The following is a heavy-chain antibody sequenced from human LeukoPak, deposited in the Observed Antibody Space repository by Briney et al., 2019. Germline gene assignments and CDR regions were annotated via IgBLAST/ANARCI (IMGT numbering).Heavy chain of an antibody. CDR1: GFTFSSYA. J-gene: IGHJ6*03. CDR3: ARGTSGTTAYYYYMDV. V-gene: IGHV3-53*01. D-gene: IGHD1-1*01. Sequence: GGSLRLSCAASGFTFSSYAMNWVRQAPGKGLKWVSIIYSGGRTYYADSVKGRFTISRDNSKNILYLQMNSLRAEDTAVYYCARGTSGTTAYYYYMDVWGKGTTVTISS. CDR2: IYSGGRT.